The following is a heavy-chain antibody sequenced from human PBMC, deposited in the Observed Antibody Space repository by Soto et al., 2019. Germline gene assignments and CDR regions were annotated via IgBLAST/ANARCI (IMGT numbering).Heavy chain of an antibody. D-gene: IGHD3-16*01. CDR1: GFKFSNYA. CDR3: AKDRREGGNSAFYFDF. Sequence: PGGSLRLSCAASGFKFSNYAMSWVRQAPGKGLEWVSLISAAGGGTYYADSVKGRFTISRDNSHNTLYLQVHSLTAEDTAVYYCAKDRREGGNSAFYFDFWGQGAQVPVSS. V-gene: IGHV3-23*01. J-gene: IGHJ4*02. CDR2: ISAAGGGT.